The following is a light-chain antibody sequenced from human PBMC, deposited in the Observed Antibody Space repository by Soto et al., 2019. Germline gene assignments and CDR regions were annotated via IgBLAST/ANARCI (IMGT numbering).Light chain of an antibody. J-gene: IGLJ1*01. CDR3: SSYTSSRAYV. CDR1: RSDVGGYNY. V-gene: IGLV2-14*01. CDR2: EVS. Sequence: QSVLTXPASVSGSPRQSIPLYCTGTRSDVGGYNYVSWYQQQSGKAPKLMIHEVSNRPSGVSNRFSGSKSGNTASLTISGLQAEDEADYYCSSYTSSRAYVFGIGTKVTV.